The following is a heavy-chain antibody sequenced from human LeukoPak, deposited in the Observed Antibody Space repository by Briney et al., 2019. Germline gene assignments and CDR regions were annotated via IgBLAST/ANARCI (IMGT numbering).Heavy chain of an antibody. Sequence: SVKVSCKASGYTFTYRYLHWVRQAPGQALEWMGWITPFNGNTNYAQKFQDRVTITRDRSMSTAYMELSSLRSEDTAMYYCARLGLGKGYLDAWGQGTLVTVSS. D-gene: IGHD2-15*01. CDR2: ITPFNGNT. J-gene: IGHJ5*02. CDR1: GYTFTYRY. V-gene: IGHV1-45*02. CDR3: ARLGLGKGYLDA.